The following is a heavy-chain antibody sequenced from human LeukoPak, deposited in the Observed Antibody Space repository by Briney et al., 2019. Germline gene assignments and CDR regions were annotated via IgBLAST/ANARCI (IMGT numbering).Heavy chain of an antibody. V-gene: IGHV4-34*01. D-gene: IGHD3-10*01. CDR2: INHSGST. CDR1: GGSFSGYY. Sequence: SGTLSLTCAVYGGSFSGYYWSWIRQPPGKGLEWIGEINHSGSTNYNPSLKSRVTISVDTSKNQFSLKLSSVTAADTAVYYCARGRGFGELLAFDIWGQGTMVTVSS. CDR3: ARGRGFGELLAFDI. J-gene: IGHJ3*02.